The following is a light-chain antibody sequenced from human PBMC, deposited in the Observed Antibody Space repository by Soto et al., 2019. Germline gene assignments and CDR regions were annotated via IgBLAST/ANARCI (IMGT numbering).Light chain of an antibody. CDR3: LQHNTYPWT. Sequence: DIQMTQSPSSLSASVGGRVTITCRASQSISSYLNWYQQKPGKAPKLLIYAASSLQSGVPSRFSGSGSGTDFTLTISSLQPEDFATYYCLQHNTYPWTFGQGTKVDIK. J-gene: IGKJ1*01. CDR2: AAS. CDR1: QSISSY. V-gene: IGKV1-39*01.